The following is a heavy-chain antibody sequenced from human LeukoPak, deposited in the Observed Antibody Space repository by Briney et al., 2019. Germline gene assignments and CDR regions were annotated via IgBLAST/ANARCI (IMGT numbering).Heavy chain of an antibody. D-gene: IGHD2-21*02. J-gene: IGHJ4*02. CDR2: IKEDGSAN. V-gene: IGHV3-7*01. CDR1: GFTFNNYW. CDR3: ASSEAVGTVDY. Sequence: GGSLRLSCAASGFTFNNYWMSWVRQAPGKGLEWVANIKEDGSANWCIDSVKGRFTISRENVKNSLYLQMNSLRAEDTAVYYFASSEAVGTVDYWGQGALVTGSS.